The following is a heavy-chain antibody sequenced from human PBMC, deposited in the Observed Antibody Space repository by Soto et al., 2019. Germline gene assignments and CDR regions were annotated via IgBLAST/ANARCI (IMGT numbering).Heavy chain of an antibody. Sequence: SVKVSCKASGGTFSSYAISWVRQAPGQGLEWMGGIIPIFGTANYAQKFQGRVTITADESTSTAYMELSSLRSEDTAVYYCAGEYCSGGSCYITAGWFDPWGQGTLVTVSS. J-gene: IGHJ5*02. D-gene: IGHD2-15*01. CDR1: GGTFSSYA. CDR3: AGEYCSGGSCYITAGWFDP. V-gene: IGHV1-69*13. CDR2: IIPIFGTA.